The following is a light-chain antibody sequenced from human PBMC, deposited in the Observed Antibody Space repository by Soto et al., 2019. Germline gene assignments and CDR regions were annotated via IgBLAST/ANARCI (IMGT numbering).Light chain of an antibody. CDR1: QSISSSF. CDR3: QQYDSPPLT. V-gene: IGKV3-20*01. Sequence: EIVLTQSPGTLYLSPGERATLSCRASQSISSSFLAWYQQKPGQAPRLLIYGASSRATGIPDRFSGSGSWTDFHLTISSLEPEHFAVFYCQQYDSPPLTFPQGPKVEI. CDR2: GAS. J-gene: IGKJ1*01.